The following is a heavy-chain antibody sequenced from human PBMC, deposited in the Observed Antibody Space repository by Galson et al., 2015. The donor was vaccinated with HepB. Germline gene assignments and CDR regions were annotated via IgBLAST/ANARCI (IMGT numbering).Heavy chain of an antibody. Sequence: SLRLSCAASGFTFSSYAMSWVRQAPGKGLEWVSAISGSGGSTYYADSVKGRFTISRDNSKNTLYLQMNGLRVEDTAVYYCAKDWSATVVTRSDLDYWGRGTLVTVSS. V-gene: IGHV3-23*01. D-gene: IGHD4-23*01. CDR1: GFTFSSYA. CDR2: ISGSGGST. CDR3: AKDWSATVVTRSDLDY. J-gene: IGHJ4*02.